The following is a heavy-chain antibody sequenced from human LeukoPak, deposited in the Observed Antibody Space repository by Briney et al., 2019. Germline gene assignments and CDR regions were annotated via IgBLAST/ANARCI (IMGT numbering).Heavy chain of an antibody. D-gene: IGHD3-22*01. CDR2: INPNSGGT. J-gene: IGHJ4*02. Sequence: ASVKVSCKASGYTFTGYYMHWVGQAPGQGLEWMGRINPNSGGTNYAQKFQGRVTMTRDTSISTAYMELSRLRSDDTAVYYCASLGGTYYYDSSGSYYFDYWGQGTLVTVSS. V-gene: IGHV1-2*06. CDR3: ASLGGTYYYDSSGSYYFDY. CDR1: GYTFTGYY.